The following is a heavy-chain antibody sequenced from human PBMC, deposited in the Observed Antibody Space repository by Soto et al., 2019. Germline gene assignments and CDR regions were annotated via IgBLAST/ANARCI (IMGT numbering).Heavy chain of an antibody. D-gene: IGHD4-17*01. CDR2: IYYSGST. CDR3: ARQADRYGDGVYYYYGMDV. Sequence: KPSETLSLTCTVSGGSISSSSYYWGWIRQPPGKGLEWIGSIYYSGSTYYNPSLKSRVTISVGTSKNQFSLKLSSVTAADTAVYYCARQADRYGDGVYYYYGMDVWGQGTTVTVSS. V-gene: IGHV4-39*01. J-gene: IGHJ6*01. CDR1: GGSISSSSYY.